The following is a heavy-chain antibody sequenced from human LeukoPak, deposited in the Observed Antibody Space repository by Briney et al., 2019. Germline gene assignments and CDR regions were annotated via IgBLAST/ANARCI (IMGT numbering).Heavy chain of an antibody. V-gene: IGHV3-43*02. Sequence: GVSLRLSCAASGFTFDDYAMHGVRQAAGKGLEWVSLISGDGGSTYYADSVKGRFTISRDNSKNSLYLQMNSLRTEDTALYYYSTRHGYGEYLDYWGQGTLVTVSS. CDR3: STRHGYGEYLDY. CDR1: GFTFDDYA. J-gene: IGHJ4*02. CDR2: ISGDGGST. D-gene: IGHD5-18*01.